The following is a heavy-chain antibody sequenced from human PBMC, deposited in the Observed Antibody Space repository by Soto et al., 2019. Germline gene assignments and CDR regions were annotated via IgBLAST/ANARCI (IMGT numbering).Heavy chain of an antibody. Sequence: QVQVVESGGGVVQPGRSLRLSCAASGFTFSSYGMHWVRQGPGKGLEWVAVMWYDGSKKYYADSVKGRFTISRDNSKNTLYLQMNSLRAEDTAVYFCARGPIVVVPAAMFGMDVWGQGTTVTVSS. D-gene: IGHD2-2*01. CDR2: MWYDGSKK. CDR1: GFTFSSYG. J-gene: IGHJ6*02. V-gene: IGHV3-33*01. CDR3: ARGPIVVVPAAMFGMDV.